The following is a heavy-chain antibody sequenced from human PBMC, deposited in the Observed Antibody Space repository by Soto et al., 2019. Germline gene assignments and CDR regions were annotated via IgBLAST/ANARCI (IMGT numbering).Heavy chain of an antibody. CDR2: INAGNGNT. CDR3: ARRLSVGYFDY. J-gene: IGHJ4*02. Sequence: QVQLVQSGAEEKRPGASVKVSCKASGYTFTSYAMHWVRQAPGQRLEWMGWINAGNGNTKYSQKFQGRVTITRDTSASTAYMQLSSLRSADTAVYYCARRLSVGYFDYWGQGTLVTVSS. D-gene: IGHD3-16*01. CDR1: GYTFTSYA. V-gene: IGHV1-3*05.